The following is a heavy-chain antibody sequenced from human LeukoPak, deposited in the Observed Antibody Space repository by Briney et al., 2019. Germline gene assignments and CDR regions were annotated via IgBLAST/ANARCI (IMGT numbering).Heavy chain of an antibody. J-gene: IGHJ4*02. CDR3: EREGPFDF. CDR2: IKQDGSEK. CDR1: GFTFRNYW. V-gene: IGHV3-7*01. Sequence: GGSLRLSCAASGFTFRNYWMSWVRQAPGKGLEWVANIKQDGSEKYYVDSVKGRFTISGDNAKNSLYLQMNSLRTDDTAVYFCEREGPFDFWGQGTLVTVSS.